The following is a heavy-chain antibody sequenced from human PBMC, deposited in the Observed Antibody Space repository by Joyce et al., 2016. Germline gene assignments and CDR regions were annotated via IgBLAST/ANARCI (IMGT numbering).Heavy chain of an antibody. CDR3: ARSQWLAPLMY. J-gene: IGHJ4*02. Sequence: QVQLRQWGAGLLKPSETLSLTCAVSGGPFRGFFWTWVRQPPGTALEWIGDITTSGATNYNPSLRSRVAMSVDTSNNQFALTLTSLSAADMAVYYCARSQWLAPLMYWGQGTLVTVSP. CDR1: GGPFRGFF. CDR2: ITTSGAT. D-gene: IGHD6-19*01. V-gene: IGHV4-34*02.